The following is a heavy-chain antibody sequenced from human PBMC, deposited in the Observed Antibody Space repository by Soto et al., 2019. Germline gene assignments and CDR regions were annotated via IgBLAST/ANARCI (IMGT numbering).Heavy chain of an antibody. Sequence: SETLSLTCTVSGGSISSYYWSWIRQPPGKGLEWIGYIYYSGSTNYNPSLKSRVTISVDTSKNQFSLKLSSVTAADTAVYYCARIVAGTGEYYFDYWGQGTLVTVSS. D-gene: IGHD6-19*01. CDR1: GGSISSYY. V-gene: IGHV4-59*01. CDR2: IYYSGST. CDR3: ARIVAGTGEYYFDY. J-gene: IGHJ4*02.